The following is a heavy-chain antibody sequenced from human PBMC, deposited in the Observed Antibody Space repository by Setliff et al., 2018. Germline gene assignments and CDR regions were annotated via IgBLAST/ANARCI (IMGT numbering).Heavy chain of an antibody. CDR3: ARDYPADSSGWYPYYYGMDV. J-gene: IGHJ6*02. V-gene: IGHV1-69*05. CDR2: IIPIFGTA. Sequence: ASVKVSCKASGGTFSSYAISWVRQAPGQGLEWVGGIIPIFGTANYAQKFQGRVTITTDESTSTAYMELSSLRSEDTAVYYCARDYPADSSGWYPYYYGMDVWGQGTTVTVSS. D-gene: IGHD6-19*01. CDR1: GGTFSSYA.